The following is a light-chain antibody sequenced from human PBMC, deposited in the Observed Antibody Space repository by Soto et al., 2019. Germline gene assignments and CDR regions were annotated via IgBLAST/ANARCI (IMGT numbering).Light chain of an antibody. CDR3: QQTYTTPRT. CDR1: QTASNY. CDR2: ATS. V-gene: IGKV1-39*01. Sequence: DTQMTQSPSYLSASVGDRISITCRASQTASNYVNWYQQKPGKAPTLLISATSTLQSGVPSRFRGSGSGTDFTLTITSLPPEDFATDYCQQTYTTPRTFGQGTKVAIK. J-gene: IGKJ1*01.